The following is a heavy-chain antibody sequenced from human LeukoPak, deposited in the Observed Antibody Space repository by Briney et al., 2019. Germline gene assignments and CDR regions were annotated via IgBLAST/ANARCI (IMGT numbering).Heavy chain of an antibody. CDR2: IYPGDSET. CDR3: ARLSTRLLDH. CDR1: GSTFTNYW. D-gene: IGHD3-3*01. V-gene: IGHV5-51*01. Sequence: GESLKISCKGSGSTFTNYWIGWVRQLPGKGLEWIGIIYPGDSETRYSPPFQGQVTMSVDKSINTACLQWGSLKASDTAVYFCARLSTRLLDHWGQGTRVIVSS. J-gene: IGHJ4*02.